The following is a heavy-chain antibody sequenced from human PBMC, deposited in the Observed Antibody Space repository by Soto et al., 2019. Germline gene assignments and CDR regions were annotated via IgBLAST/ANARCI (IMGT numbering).Heavy chain of an antibody. CDR2: ISYDGSNK. Sequence: QVQLVESGGGVVQPGRSLRLSCAASGFTFSSYAMHWVRQAPGKGLEWVAVISYDGSNKYYADSVKGRFTISRDNSKNTLYLQMNSLRAEDTAVYYCARARDYGDYEACDYWGQGTLVTVSS. CDR1: GFTFSSYA. V-gene: IGHV3-30-3*01. D-gene: IGHD4-17*01. J-gene: IGHJ4*02. CDR3: ARARDYGDYEACDY.